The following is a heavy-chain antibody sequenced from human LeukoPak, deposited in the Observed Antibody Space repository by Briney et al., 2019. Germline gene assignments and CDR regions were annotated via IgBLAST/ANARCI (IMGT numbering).Heavy chain of an antibody. D-gene: IGHD2/OR15-2a*01. CDR1: GGSISSYY. V-gene: IGHV4-59*01. CDR2: IYYSGST. J-gene: IGHJ6*03. CDR3: ARVSPERLRYMDV. Sequence: SETLSLTCTVSGGSISSYYWSWIRQPPGKGLEWIGYIYYSGSTNYNPSLKSRVTISVDTSKNQFSLKLSSVTAADTAVYYCARVSPERLRYMDVWGKGTTVTISS.